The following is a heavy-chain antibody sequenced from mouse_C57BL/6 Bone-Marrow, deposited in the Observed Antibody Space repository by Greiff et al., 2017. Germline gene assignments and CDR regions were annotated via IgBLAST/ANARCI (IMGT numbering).Heavy chain of an antibody. CDR3: ARGWLLRGAY. CDR1: GFTFSSYA. CDR2: ISDGGSYT. D-gene: IGHD2-3*01. J-gene: IGHJ3*01. V-gene: IGHV5-4*01. Sequence: EVQGVESGGGLVKPGGSLKLSCAASGFTFSSYAMSWVRQTLEKRLEWVATISDGGSYTYYPDNVKGRFTISRDNAKNNLYLQMSHLESEDTAMYYWARGWLLRGAYWGQGTLVTVSA.